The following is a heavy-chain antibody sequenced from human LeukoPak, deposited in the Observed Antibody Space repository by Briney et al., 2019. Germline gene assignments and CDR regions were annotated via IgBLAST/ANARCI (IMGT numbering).Heavy chain of an antibody. Sequence: SETLSLTCTVSGGSISSDYWSWIRQPPGKGPEWIGYIYYSGTTNYNPSLKSRVTISVDTSKNQFSLKLSSVTAADTAVYYCARGRRYYYGSVDYYYYMDVWGKGTTVTVSS. D-gene: IGHD3-10*01. J-gene: IGHJ6*03. CDR1: GGSISSDY. CDR3: ARGRRYYYGSVDYYYYMDV. V-gene: IGHV4-59*01. CDR2: IYYSGTT.